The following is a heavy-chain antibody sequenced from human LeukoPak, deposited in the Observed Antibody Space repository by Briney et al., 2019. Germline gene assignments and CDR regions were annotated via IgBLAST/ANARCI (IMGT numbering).Heavy chain of an antibody. D-gene: IGHD5-18*01. CDR2: INPSGGST. V-gene: IGHV1-46*01. Sequence: ASVKVSCKASGYIFTSYFMHWVRQAPGQGLEWMGLINPSGGSTRYAQKFQGRVTMTRDMSTSTVYMELSSLRSEDTAVYYCAKALPHRRLMDTTMEQHWFDPWGQGTLVTVSS. CDR1: GYIFTSYF. CDR3: AKALPHRRLMDTTMEQHWFDP. J-gene: IGHJ5*02.